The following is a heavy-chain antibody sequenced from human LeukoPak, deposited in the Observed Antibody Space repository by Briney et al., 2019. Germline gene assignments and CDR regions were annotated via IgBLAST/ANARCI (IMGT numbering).Heavy chain of an antibody. D-gene: IGHD6-6*01. Sequence: SETLSLTCTVSGDSINSLDLWSWVRQPPGKGLEWIGEMYLSGTTHSNPSVKSRVTISVDRSKNQFSLKLSSVTAADTAVYYCARTGIAARREAGWFDPWGQGTLVTVSS. CDR1: GDSINSLDL. CDR3: ARTGIAARREAGWFDP. J-gene: IGHJ5*02. CDR2: MYLSGTT. V-gene: IGHV4-4*02.